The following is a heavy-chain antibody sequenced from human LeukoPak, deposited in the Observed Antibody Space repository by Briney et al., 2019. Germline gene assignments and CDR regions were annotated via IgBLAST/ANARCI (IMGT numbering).Heavy chain of an antibody. CDR3: ARTENAFQDYGDYYFDY. J-gene: IGHJ4*02. D-gene: IGHD4-17*01. CDR2: IYYSGST. Sequence: SETLSLTCTVSGGSISSSSYYWGWIRQPPGKGLEWIGSIYYSGSTYYNPSLESRVTISVDTSKNPFSLKLSSVTAADTAVYYCARTENAFQDYGDYYFDYWGRGTLVTVSS. CDR1: GGSISSSSYY. V-gene: IGHV4-39*01.